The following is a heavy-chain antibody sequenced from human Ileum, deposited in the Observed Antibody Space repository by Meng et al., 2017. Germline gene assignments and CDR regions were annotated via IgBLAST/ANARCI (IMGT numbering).Heavy chain of an antibody. V-gene: IGHV3-30*04. D-gene: IGHD7-27*01. CDR3: TRDSGVLHRFDY. CDR1: GFTFNNYA. Sequence: GESLKISCAASGFTFNNYAIHWVRQAPGKGLEWVALIWYDGSNKYYADSVKGRFTVSRDDSKNTLYLQMNSLRTEDTAVYYCTRDSGVLHRFDYWGQGTLVTVSS. CDR2: IWYDGSNK. J-gene: IGHJ4*02.